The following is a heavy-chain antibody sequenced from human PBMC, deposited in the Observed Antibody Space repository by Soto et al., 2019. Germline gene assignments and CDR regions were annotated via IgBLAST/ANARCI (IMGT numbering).Heavy chain of an antibody. CDR2: IKQDGSEK. D-gene: IGHD2-2*02. J-gene: IGHJ6*02. CDR1: GFTFSSYW. Sequence: PRGSLRLSCAASGFTFSSYWMIFFRHSAFKWLEWVANIKQDGSEKYYVDSVKGRFTISRDNAKNSLYLQVNSLRAEDTAVYYCARDFIGYCSSTSCYKRYGMDVWGQGTTVTVS. V-gene: IGHV3-7*03. CDR3: ARDFIGYCSSTSCYKRYGMDV.